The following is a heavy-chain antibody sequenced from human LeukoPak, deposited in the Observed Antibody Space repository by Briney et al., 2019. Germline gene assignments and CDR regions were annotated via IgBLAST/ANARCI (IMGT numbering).Heavy chain of an antibody. Sequence: GGSLRLSCAASGFTVSSNYMSWVRQAPGKGLEWVSVIYSGGSTYYADSVKARFTISRDNSKNTLYLQMNSLRAEDTAVYYCARVVEDYYDSSGYCRNWGQGTLVTVSS. J-gene: IGHJ4*02. CDR3: ARVVEDYYDSSGYCRN. CDR1: GFTVSSNY. CDR2: IYSGGST. D-gene: IGHD3-22*01. V-gene: IGHV3-53*01.